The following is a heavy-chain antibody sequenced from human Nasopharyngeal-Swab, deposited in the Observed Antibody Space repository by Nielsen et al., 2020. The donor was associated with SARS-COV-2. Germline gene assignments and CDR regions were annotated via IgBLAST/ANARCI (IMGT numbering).Heavy chain of an antibody. CDR2: ISWDGGST. D-gene: IGHD4-23*01. CDR1: GFTFDDYT. Sequence: GESLQISCAASGFTFDDYTMHWVRQAPGKGLEWVSLISWDGGSTYYADSVKGRFTISRDNSKNSLYLQMNSLRTEDTALYYCAKGGYGGNSATYDYWGQGTLVTVSS. V-gene: IGHV3-43*01. J-gene: IGHJ4*02. CDR3: AKGGYGGNSATYDY.